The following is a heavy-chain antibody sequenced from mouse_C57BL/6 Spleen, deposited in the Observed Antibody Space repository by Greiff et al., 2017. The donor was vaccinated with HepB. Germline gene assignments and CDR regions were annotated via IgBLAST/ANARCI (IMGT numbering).Heavy chain of an antibody. CDR1: GYTFTDYY. V-gene: IGHV1-26*01. J-gene: IGHJ4*01. Sequence: VQLQQSGPELVKPGASVKISCKASGYTFTDYYMNWVKQSHGKSLEWIGDINPNNGGTSYNQKFKGKATLTVDKSSSTAYMELRSLTSEDSAVYYCARRDYYGYDNAMDYWGQGTSVTVSS. CDR2: INPNNGGT. D-gene: IGHD2-2*01. CDR3: ARRDYYGYDNAMDY.